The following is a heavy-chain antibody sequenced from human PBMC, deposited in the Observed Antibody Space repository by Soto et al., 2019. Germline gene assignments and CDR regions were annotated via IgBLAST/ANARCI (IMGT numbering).Heavy chain of an antibody. J-gene: IGHJ1*01. V-gene: IGHV1-69*01. CDR2: IIPAFGPA. Sequence: QVQLVQSGAEVKKPGSSVKVSCKVSGGTFSSFDISWLRQAPGQRLEWMGGIIPAFGPANYAPKFQGTVSITADDSETTVYMELSCLRSDDTRVYYCARYGPYCHDGNCYFQYWGQGTLVTVSS. CDR3: ARYGPYCHDGNCYFQY. CDR1: GGTFSSFD. D-gene: IGHD2-15*01.